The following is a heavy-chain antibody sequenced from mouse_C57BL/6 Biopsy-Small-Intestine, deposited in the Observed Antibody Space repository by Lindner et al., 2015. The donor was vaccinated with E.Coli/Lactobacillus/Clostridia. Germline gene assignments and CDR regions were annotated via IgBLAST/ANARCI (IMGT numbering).Heavy chain of an antibody. CDR2: ILPGSGSK. CDR1: GYTFTGYW. V-gene: IGHV1-9*01. D-gene: IGHD1-1*01. CDR3: AKFYYSTTGYFDY. J-gene: IGHJ2*01. Sequence: VQLQESGAELMKPGASVKLSCKATGYTFTGYWIEWVKQRPGHGLEWIGEILPGSGSKNYNEKFKGKATFTADTSSNTAYMQLSSLTTEDSAIYYCAKFYYSTTGYFDYWGQGTTLTVSS.